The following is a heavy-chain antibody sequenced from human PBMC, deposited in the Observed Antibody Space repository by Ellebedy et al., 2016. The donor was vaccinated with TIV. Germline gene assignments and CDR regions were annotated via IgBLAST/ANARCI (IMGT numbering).Heavy chain of an antibody. J-gene: IGHJ4*02. V-gene: IGHV3-7*01. Sequence: GGSLRLSCAASGFTFSGSAMHWVRQAPGKGLEWVANIKQDGSEKYYVDSVKGRFTISRDNSENTLYLQMNSLRDEDTAVYYCARGWTVRGVNRAFDYWGQGTLVTVSS. CDR1: GFTFSGSA. D-gene: IGHD3-10*01. CDR2: IKQDGSEK. CDR3: ARGWTVRGVNRAFDY.